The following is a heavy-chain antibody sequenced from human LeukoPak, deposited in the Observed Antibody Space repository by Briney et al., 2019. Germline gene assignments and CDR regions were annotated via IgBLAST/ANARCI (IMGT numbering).Heavy chain of an antibody. CDR3: ARKGWDGSGTYSVDY. Sequence: GGSLRLSCAASGFTFSSYEMNWVRQAPGKGLEWVSVIYSGGSTYYADSVKGRFTISRDNSKNTLYLQMNSLRAEDTAMYYCARKGWDGSGTYSVDYWGQGALVTVSS. V-gene: IGHV3-53*01. CDR2: IYSGGST. D-gene: IGHD3-10*01. CDR1: GFTFSSYE. J-gene: IGHJ4*02.